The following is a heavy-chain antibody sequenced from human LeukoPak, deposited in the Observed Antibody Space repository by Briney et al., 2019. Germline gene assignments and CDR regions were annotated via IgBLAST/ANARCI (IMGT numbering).Heavy chain of an antibody. CDR3: ARDGGDDGDY. J-gene: IGHJ4*02. Sequence: SETLSLTCTVGGGSISSGTNYWGWIRQPPGTGLEWIGSIFSRGSTYYNPSLKSGVSISLDTSKNQFSLKLSSVTAADTAVYYCARDGGDDGDYWGQGTLVTVSS. V-gene: IGHV4-39*02. CDR2: IFSRGST. D-gene: IGHD1-1*01. CDR1: GGSISSGTNY.